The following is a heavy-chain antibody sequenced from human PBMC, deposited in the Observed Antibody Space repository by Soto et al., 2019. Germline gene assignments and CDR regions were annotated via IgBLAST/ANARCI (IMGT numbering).Heavy chain of an antibody. J-gene: IGHJ6*02. Sequence: ASVKVSCKASGYTFTRYGISWVRQAPGQGLEWMGWISGYNGDTNYAQKFQGRVTMTVDTSTTTAFMELRSLTSDDRAVYYCAKNGQPPYYYYGMDVWGQGNTVTVSS. CDR1: GYTFTRYG. D-gene: IGHD2-8*01. CDR3: AKNGQPPYYYYGMDV. CDR2: ISGYNGDT. V-gene: IGHV1-18*01.